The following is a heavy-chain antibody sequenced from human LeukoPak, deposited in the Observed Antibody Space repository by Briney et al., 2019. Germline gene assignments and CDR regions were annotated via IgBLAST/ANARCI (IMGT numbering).Heavy chain of an antibody. Sequence: SETLSLTCTVSGYSISSGYYWGWIRQPPGKGLEWIGSIYHSGSTYYNPSLKSRVTISVDTSKNHFSLKLSSVTAADTAVYYCARDQTYSGSGIYTYFDYWGQGILVTVSS. CDR2: IYHSGST. V-gene: IGHV4-38-2*02. J-gene: IGHJ4*02. CDR1: GYSISSGYY. D-gene: IGHD3-10*01. CDR3: ARDQTYSGSGIYTYFDY.